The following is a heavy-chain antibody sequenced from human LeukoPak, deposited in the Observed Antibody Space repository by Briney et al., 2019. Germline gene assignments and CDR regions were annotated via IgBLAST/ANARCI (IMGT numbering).Heavy chain of an antibody. CDR3: ARVHQWLRAFDI. V-gene: IGHV3-48*03. D-gene: IGHD6-19*01. J-gene: IGHJ3*02. CDR2: ISGSGSTK. CDR1: GFTFSSYE. Sequence: PGGSLRLSCAASGFTFSSYEMNWVREAPGKGLGWVSYISGSGSTKYYADSVKGRFTVSRDNAKNSLYLQMNSLRVEDTAVYYCARVHQWLRAFDIWGQGTMVTVSS.